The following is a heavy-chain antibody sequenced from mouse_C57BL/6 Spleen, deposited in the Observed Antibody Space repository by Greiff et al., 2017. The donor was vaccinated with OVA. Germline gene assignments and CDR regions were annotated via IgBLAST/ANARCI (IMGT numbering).Heavy chain of an antibody. J-gene: IGHJ3*01. CDR3: ARERYSNPGGFAY. Sequence: VQLQQSGAELVKPGASVKIPCKASRYTFTDYYINWVKQRPGQGLEWIGKIGPGSGSTYYNEKFKGKATLTADKTSSTAYMQLSSITSEDSAVYFCARERYSNPGGFAYWGQRALVTVSA. V-gene: IGHV1-77*01. CDR2: IGPGSGST. CDR1: RYTFTDYY. D-gene: IGHD2-5*01.